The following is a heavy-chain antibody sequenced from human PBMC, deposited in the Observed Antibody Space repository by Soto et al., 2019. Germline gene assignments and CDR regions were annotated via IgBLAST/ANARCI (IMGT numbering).Heavy chain of an antibody. CDR1: GYTFTSYG. CDR2: ISAYNGNT. Sequence: ASVKVSCKASGYTFTSYGISWVRQAPGQGLEWMGWISAYNGNTNYAQKLQGRVTMTTDTSTSTAYMELRSLRSDDTAVYYWARDGGYCSSTSCPTFDYWGQGTLVTVSS. J-gene: IGHJ4*02. V-gene: IGHV1-18*01. D-gene: IGHD2-2*01. CDR3: ARDGGYCSSTSCPTFDY.